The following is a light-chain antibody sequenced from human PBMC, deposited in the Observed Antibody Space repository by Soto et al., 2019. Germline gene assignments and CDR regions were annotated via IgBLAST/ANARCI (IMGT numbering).Light chain of an antibody. CDR3: QQRNNWPPVT. CDR2: DAS. Sequence: EIVLKQSPATLSLSPGARATLSCRASQSVSRNLAWYQQNPGQAPRLLINDASNRATGIPARFSGSGSGTDFTLTISNLEPEDCAVYYCQQRNNWPPVTFGQGTRLE. J-gene: IGKJ5*01. CDR1: QSVSRN. V-gene: IGKV3-11*01.